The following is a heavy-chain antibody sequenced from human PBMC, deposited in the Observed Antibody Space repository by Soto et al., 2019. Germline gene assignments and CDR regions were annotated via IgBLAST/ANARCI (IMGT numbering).Heavy chain of an antibody. V-gene: IGHV4-4*02. Sequence: QVQLQESGPGLVKPSGTLSLTCAVSGGSISSSNWWSWVRQPPGKGLEWIGEIYHSGSTNYNPSLKLRVPISVDKSNNQFSLKLSSVTAADTAVYYCARALAGIRPYYYYGMDVWGQGTTVTVSS. CDR2: IYHSGST. CDR3: ARALAGIRPYYYYGMDV. CDR1: GGSISSSNW. J-gene: IGHJ6*02. D-gene: IGHD6-19*01.